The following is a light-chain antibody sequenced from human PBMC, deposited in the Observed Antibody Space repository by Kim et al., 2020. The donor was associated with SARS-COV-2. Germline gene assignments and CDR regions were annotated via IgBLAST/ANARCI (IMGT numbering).Light chain of an antibody. CDR3: QSYDSSNHWV. CDR1: SGSIASNY. Sequence: NFMLTQPHSVSESPGKTVTISCTRSSGSIASNYVQWYQQRPGSSPTTVIYEDNQRPSGVPDRFSGSIDSSSNSASLTISGLKTEDEADYYCQSYDSSNHWVSGGGTQLTVL. J-gene: IGLJ3*02. V-gene: IGLV6-57*01. CDR2: EDN.